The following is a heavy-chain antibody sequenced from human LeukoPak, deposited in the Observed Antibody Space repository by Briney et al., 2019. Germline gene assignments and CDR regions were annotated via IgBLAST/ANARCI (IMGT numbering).Heavy chain of an antibody. CDR2: INHSGST. CDR3: ASGGDDSSGYYFDY. Sequence: PSETLSLTCTVSGGSISSYYWSWIRQPPGKGLEWIGEINHSGSTNYNPSLKSRVTISVDTSKNQFSLKLSSVTAADTAVYYCASGGDDSSGYYFDYWGQGTLVTVSS. V-gene: IGHV4-34*01. J-gene: IGHJ4*02. CDR1: GGSISSYY. D-gene: IGHD3-22*01.